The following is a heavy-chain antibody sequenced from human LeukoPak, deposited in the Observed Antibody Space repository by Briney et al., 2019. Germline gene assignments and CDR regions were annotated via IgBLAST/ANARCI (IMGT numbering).Heavy chain of an antibody. Sequence: SETLSLTCTVSGGSISSYYWSWIRQPPGKGLEWIGYIYYSGSTNYNPSLKSRVTISVDTSKNQFSLKLSSVTAADTAVYYCARAYPGYPRLGVFDYWGQGTLVTVSS. CDR3: ARAYPGYPRLGVFDY. D-gene: IGHD6-25*01. V-gene: IGHV4-59*01. CDR1: GGSISSYY. CDR2: IYYSGST. J-gene: IGHJ4*02.